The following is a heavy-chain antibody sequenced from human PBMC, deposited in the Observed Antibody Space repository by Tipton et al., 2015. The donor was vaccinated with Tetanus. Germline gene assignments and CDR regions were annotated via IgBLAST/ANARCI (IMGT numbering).Heavy chain of an antibody. Sequence: SLRLSCAASGFIFSSYAMRWVRQAPGKGLEWVSATSCSGGSTYYADSVKGRFTISRDNSKNTLYLQMNSLRAEDTAVDYCAKEDGGYGGISSCYGFDFWGLGTLVPGSS. CDR1: GFIFSSYA. V-gene: IGHV3-23*01. D-gene: IGHD2-2*03. CDR2: TSCSGGST. J-gene: IGHJ4*02. CDR3: AKEDGGYGGISSCYGFDF.